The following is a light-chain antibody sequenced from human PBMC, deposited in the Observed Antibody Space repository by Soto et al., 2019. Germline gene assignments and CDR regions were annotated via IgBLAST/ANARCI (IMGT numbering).Light chain of an antibody. CDR1: SSNIGAGYE. J-gene: IGLJ2*01. V-gene: IGLV1-40*01. Sequence: QSVLTQPPSGSGAPGQRVTISCTGSSSNIGAGYEVHWYQQLPGTAPKLLIYGNSNRPSGVPDRFSGSKSGTSASLAITGLQAEDESDYYCQSYDSSLSGVVFGGGTKLTV. CDR3: QSYDSSLSGVV. CDR2: GNS.